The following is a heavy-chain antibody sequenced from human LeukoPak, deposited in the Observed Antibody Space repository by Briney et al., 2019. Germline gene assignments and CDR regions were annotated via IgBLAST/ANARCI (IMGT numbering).Heavy chain of an antibody. V-gene: IGHV4-39*07. Sequence: SETLSLTCTVSGGSISSSSYYWGWIRQPPGKGLEWIGSIYYSGSTYYNPSLKSRVTISVDTSKNQFSLKLSSVTAADTAVYYCARRGHGKLLWFGESLWRWFDPWGQGTLVTVSS. D-gene: IGHD3-10*01. CDR1: GGSISSSSYY. CDR2: IYYSGST. CDR3: ARRGHGKLLWFGESLWRWFDP. J-gene: IGHJ5*02.